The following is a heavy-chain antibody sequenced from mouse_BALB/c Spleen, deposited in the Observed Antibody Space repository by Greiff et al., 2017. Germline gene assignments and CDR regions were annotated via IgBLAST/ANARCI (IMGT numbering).Heavy chain of an antibody. CDR3: ARGKYRYEGYYAMDY. D-gene: IGHD2-14*01. CDR2: ISDGGSYT. CDR1: GFTFSDYY. V-gene: IGHV5-4*02. J-gene: IGHJ4*01. Sequence: EVKLMESGGGLVKPGGSLKLSCAASGFTFSDYYMYWVRQTPEKRLEWVATISDGGSYTYYPDSVKGRFTISRDNAKNNLYLQMSSLKSEDTAMYYCARGKYRYEGYYAMDYWGQGTSVTVSS.